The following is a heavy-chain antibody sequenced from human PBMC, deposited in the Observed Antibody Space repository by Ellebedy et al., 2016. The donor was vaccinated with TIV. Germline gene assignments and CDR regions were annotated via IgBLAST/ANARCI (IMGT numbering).Heavy chain of an antibody. D-gene: IGHD2-15*01. CDR3: ASDMSCSGGTCYKGYWYFDL. V-gene: IGHV3-48*01. CDR1: GFTFSSYS. CDR2: ISSGISTV. Sequence: GESLKISCAVSGFTFSSYSMNWVRQAPGKGLEWVSYISSGISTVYYADSVKGRFTISRDNAENSLYLQMNSLRAEDTAVYYCASDMSCSGGTCYKGYWYFDLWGRGTLVTVSS. J-gene: IGHJ2*01.